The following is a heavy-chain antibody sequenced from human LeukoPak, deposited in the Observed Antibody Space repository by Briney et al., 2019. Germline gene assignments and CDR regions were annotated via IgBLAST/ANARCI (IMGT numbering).Heavy chain of an antibody. CDR1: GGSFSSYY. D-gene: IGHD4-11*01. V-gene: IGHV4-59*01. Sequence: SETLSLTCAVYGGSFSSYYWSWIRQPPGKGLEWIGYIYYSGSTNYNPSLKSRVTISVDTSKNQFSLKLSSVTAADTAVYYCARSRDENSNYGILNYYYYMDVWGKGTTVTVSS. CDR3: ARSRDENSNYGILNYYYYMDV. J-gene: IGHJ6*03. CDR2: IYYSGST.